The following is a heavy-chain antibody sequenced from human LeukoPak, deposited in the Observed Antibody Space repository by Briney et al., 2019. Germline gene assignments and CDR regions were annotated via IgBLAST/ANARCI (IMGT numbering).Heavy chain of an antibody. CDR1: GFTFSSYG. CDR3: AKEGEIGELRASDWFDP. J-gene: IGHJ5*02. Sequence: GGSLRLSCAASGFTFSSYGMHWVRQAPGKGLEWVAVISYDGSNKYYADSVKGRFTISRDNSKNTLYLQMNSLRAEDAAVYYCAKEGEIGELRASDWFDPWGQGTLVTVSS. D-gene: IGHD3-10*01. V-gene: IGHV3-30*18. CDR2: ISYDGSNK.